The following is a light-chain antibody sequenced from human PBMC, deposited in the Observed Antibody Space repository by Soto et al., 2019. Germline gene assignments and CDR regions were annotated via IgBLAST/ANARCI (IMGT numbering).Light chain of an antibody. V-gene: IGKV3-20*01. Sequence: EIVLTQSPCTLSLSPGERATLSCRASQSVSSNYLAWYQQKPGQAPRLLIYGASSRATGIPDRFSGSGSGTDFTLTISRLEPEDFAVFYCQRYGSSSYTFGQGTKLEIK. J-gene: IGKJ2*01. CDR1: QSVSSNY. CDR2: GAS. CDR3: QRYGSSSYT.